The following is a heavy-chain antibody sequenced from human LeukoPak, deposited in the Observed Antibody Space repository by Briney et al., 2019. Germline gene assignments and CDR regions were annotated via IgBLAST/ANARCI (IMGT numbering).Heavy chain of an antibody. CDR3: ARVVWNDGTDAFDI. CDR2: MNPNSGST. D-gene: IGHD1-1*01. J-gene: IGHJ3*02. Sequence: ASVKVSCKASGYTFTSHDINWVRQAPGQGLEWMGWMNPNSGSTGYAQKFQGRVTMTRTTSISTAYMELSSLKSEDTAVYYCARVVWNDGTDAFDIWGQGTMVTVSS. V-gene: IGHV1-8*01. CDR1: GYTFTSHD.